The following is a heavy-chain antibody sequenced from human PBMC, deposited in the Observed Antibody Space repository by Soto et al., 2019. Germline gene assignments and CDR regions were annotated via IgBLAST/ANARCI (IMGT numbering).Heavy chain of an antibody. D-gene: IGHD3-3*01. J-gene: IGHJ4*01. CDR1: GYTFTSYG. CDR3: ARGYYDCCSGYYGPFDY. V-gene: IGHV1-18*04. Sequence: ASVKCSCKASGYTFTSYGIVWLRQAPGQGLEWMGWIRAYNGNTNYAQKLQGRVTMTTDASTSTAYLELRSLRSDDTAVYYCARGYYDCCSGYYGPFDYWGHGTLVTVSS. CDR2: IRAYNGNT.